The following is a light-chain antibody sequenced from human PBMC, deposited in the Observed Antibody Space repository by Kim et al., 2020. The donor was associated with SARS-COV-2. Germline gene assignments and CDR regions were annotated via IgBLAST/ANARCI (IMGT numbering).Light chain of an antibody. CDR1: TSNIGSNT. V-gene: IGLV1-44*01. CDR2: KDD. Sequence: GQRATISCSGGTSNIGSNTVNWYQQFPGSAPQILIFKDDQRHSGVPDRFSASKSGASASLAISVLQSEDGALYFCATWDDDVHGRVFGGGTQLTVL. CDR3: ATWDDDVHGRV. J-gene: IGLJ2*01.